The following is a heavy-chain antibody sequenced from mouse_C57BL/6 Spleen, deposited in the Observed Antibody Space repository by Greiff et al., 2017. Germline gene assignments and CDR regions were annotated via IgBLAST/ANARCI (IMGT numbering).Heavy chain of an antibody. D-gene: IGHD2-1*01. CDR2: ISYDGSN. CDR3: ARDGNYWYFDV. V-gene: IGHV3-6*01. Sequence: EVKLEESGPGLVKPSQSLSLTCSVTGYSITSGYYWNWIRQFPGNKLEWMGYISYDGSNNYNPTLKNQISLTRDTSTNKSYMKLNSVTTEDTAAYYCARDGNYWYFDVWGTGTTVTASS. CDR1: GYSITSGYY. J-gene: IGHJ1*03.